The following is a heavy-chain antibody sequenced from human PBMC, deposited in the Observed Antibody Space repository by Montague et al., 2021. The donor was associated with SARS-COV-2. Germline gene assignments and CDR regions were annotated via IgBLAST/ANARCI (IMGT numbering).Heavy chain of an antibody. Sequence: SETLSLTCAVYGGSFSGYYWSWIRQPPGKGLEWIGEINYSGSTNXNPSLKSRVTISVDTSKNQFSLKLSSVTAADTAVYYCTRGDLRYSSSWYLDYWGQGTLVTVSS. CDR2: INYSGST. CDR1: GGSFSGYY. D-gene: IGHD6-13*01. CDR3: TRGDLRYSSSWYLDY. V-gene: IGHV4-34*01. J-gene: IGHJ4*02.